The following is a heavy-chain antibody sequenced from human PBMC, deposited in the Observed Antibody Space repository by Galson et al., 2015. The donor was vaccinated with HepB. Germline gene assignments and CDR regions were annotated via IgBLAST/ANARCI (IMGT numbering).Heavy chain of an antibody. CDR1: GGSISGYY. D-gene: IGHD2-8*02. J-gene: IGHJ4*02. CDR3: ARYYCPGGVCYGFDY. Sequence: ETLSLTCTVSGGSISGYYWSWVRQPPGKGLGWIGYIHSSGSTNCNPSLKSRVTISADTSKNQFALRLSSVTAADTAAYYCARYYCPGGVCYGFDYWGRGTLVTVSS. CDR2: IHSSGST. V-gene: IGHV4-59*08.